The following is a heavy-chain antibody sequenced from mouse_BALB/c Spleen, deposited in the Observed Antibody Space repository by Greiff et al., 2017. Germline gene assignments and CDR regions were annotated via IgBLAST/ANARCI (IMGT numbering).Heavy chain of an antibody. CDR1: GYSITSDYA. CDR2: ISYSGST. D-gene: IGHD2-14*01. V-gene: IGHV3-2*02. CDR3: ARGEVRYAMDY. Sequence: EVQLQQSGPGLVKPSQSLSLTCTVTGYSITSDYAWNWIRQFPGNKLEWMGYISYSGSTSYNPSLKSRISITRDTSKNQFFLQLNSVTTEDTATYYCARGEVRYAMDYWGQGTSVTVSS. J-gene: IGHJ4*01.